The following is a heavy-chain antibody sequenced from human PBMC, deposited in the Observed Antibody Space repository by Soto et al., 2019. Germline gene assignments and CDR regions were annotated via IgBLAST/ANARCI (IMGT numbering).Heavy chain of an antibody. V-gene: IGHV6-1*01. J-gene: IGHJ4*02. CDR3: AREFTYYESNDSYFDY. CDR1: GDSVSGNSAA. Sequence: SQTLSLTCVISGDSVSGNSAAWNWIRQSPTRGLEWLGKTYYRSKWYNDYSVSVKSRIAVTPDTSKNQFSLHLKSVTPEDTDVNYGAREFTYYESNDSYFDYWGQGALVTVSS. D-gene: IGHD3-16*01. CDR2: TYYRSKWYN.